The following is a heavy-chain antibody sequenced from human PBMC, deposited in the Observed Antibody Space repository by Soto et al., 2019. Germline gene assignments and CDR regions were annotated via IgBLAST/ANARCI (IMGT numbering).Heavy chain of an antibody. CDR2: IYTGDSDT. J-gene: IGHJ6*02. V-gene: IGHV5-51*01. CDR3: ARQAADGKYYYAMEV. Sequence: EVQLVQSGAEGKKPGESLKISCKGSGYSFTTYWIGWVRQMPGKGLEGMVIIYTGDSDTRYSPAFQGQVTISADKSINTTYLQWSSLKASDTAIYYCARQAADGKYYYAMEVWGQGTTVTVSS. D-gene: IGHD6-13*01. CDR1: GYSFTTYW.